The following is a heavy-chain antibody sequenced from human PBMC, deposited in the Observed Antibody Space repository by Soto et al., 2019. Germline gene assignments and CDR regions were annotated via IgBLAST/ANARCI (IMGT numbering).Heavy chain of an antibody. CDR2: IYWDDDK. CDR1: GFSLSTSGVG. J-gene: IGHJ4*02. V-gene: IGHV2-5*02. D-gene: IGHD3-3*01. CDR3: AHTPLREWLQALFDY. Sequence: QITLKESGPTLVKPTQPLTLTCTFSGFSLSTSGVGVDWSRQPPGKALEWLALIYWDDDKRYSPSLKSRLTITKDTSKNQVVLTMNIMYPVDTATYYCAHTPLREWLQALFDYWGQGTLVSVSS.